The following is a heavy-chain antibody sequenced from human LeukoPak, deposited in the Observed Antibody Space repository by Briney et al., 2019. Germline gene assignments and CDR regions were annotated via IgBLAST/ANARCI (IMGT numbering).Heavy chain of an antibody. J-gene: IGHJ5*02. CDR3: GKDSYVGVNWFDP. V-gene: IGHV3-23*01. D-gene: IGHD1-26*01. CDR1: GFSFSSNS. Sequence: PGGSLRLSCAASGFSFSSNSMSWVRQAPGKGLEWVSAISGSGGRTFYADSVKGRFTISRDNSKNMVYLEMNSLRVEDTAVYYCGKDSYVGVNWFDPRGQGPLVTVSS. CDR2: ISGSGGRT.